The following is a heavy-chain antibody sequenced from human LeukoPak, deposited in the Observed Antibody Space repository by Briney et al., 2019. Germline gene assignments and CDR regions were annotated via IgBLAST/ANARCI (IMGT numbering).Heavy chain of an antibody. J-gene: IGHJ4*02. Sequence: KPSETLSLTCTVSGGSISSNYYYWGWIRQPPGKGLEWIASVYYSGSTYYNPSLKSRVTISVDTSKNQFSLKLSSVTAADTAVYYCARGQLLWFGELLSPYYLDYWGQGTLVTVSS. CDR3: ARGQLLWFGELLSPYYLDY. CDR1: GGSISSNYYY. D-gene: IGHD3-10*01. CDR2: VYYSGST. V-gene: IGHV4-39*07.